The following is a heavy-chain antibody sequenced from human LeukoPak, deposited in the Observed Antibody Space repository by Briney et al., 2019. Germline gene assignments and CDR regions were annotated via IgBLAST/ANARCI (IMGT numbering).Heavy chain of an antibody. Sequence: SETLSLTCTVSGGSISSYYWSWIRQPPGKGLEWIGYIYYSGSTYYNPSLKSRVTISVDTSKNQFSLKLSSVTAADTAVYYCARVKYDFWSGPTNFDYWGQGTLVTVSS. CDR3: ARVKYDFWSGPTNFDY. CDR1: GGSISSYY. CDR2: IYYSGST. V-gene: IGHV4-59*08. J-gene: IGHJ4*02. D-gene: IGHD3-3*01.